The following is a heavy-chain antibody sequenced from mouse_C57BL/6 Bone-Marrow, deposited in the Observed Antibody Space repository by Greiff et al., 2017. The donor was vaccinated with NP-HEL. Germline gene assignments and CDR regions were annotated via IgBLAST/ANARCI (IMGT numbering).Heavy chain of an antibody. V-gene: IGHV1-42*01. CDR1: GYSFTGYY. D-gene: IGHD2-1*01. J-gene: IGHJ4*01. CDR3: ARRGYGNYCYYAMDY. CDR2: INPSTGGT. Sequence: EVKVEESGPELVKPGASVKISCKASGYSFTGYYMNWVKQSPEKSLEWIGEINPSTGGTTYNQKFKAKATLTVDKSSSTAYMQLKSLTSEDSAVYYCARRGYGNYCYYAMDYWGQGTSVTVSS.